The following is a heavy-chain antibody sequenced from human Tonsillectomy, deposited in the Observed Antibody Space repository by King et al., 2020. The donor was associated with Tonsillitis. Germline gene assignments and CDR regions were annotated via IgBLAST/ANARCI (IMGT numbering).Heavy chain of an antibody. Sequence: HVQLVESGGGVVQPGRSLRLSCAASGFTFSSYALHWVRQAPGKGLEWVAFISYDGSNKYFADSVKGRFTISSDNSKNTLYLQMNSLRAEDTAVYYCARQPGPSSGMDVWAKGPRSPSP. CDR2: ISYDGSNK. CDR3: ARQPGPSSGMDV. D-gene: IGHD1-1*01. J-gene: IGHJ6*02. CDR1: GFTFSSYA. V-gene: IGHV3-30*04.